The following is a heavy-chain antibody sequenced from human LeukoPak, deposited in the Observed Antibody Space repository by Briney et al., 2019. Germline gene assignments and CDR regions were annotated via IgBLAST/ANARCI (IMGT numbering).Heavy chain of an antibody. Sequence: GGSLRLSCAASGFTVSSNYMSWVRQAPGKGLEWVSVIYSGGSTYYADSVKGRFTISRDNSKNTLYLQMNSLRAEDTAVYYRARDEGGGSYYSFDYWGQGTLVTVSS. V-gene: IGHV3-66*02. CDR1: GFTVSSNY. CDR2: IYSGGST. D-gene: IGHD1-26*01. J-gene: IGHJ4*02. CDR3: ARDEGGGSYYSFDY.